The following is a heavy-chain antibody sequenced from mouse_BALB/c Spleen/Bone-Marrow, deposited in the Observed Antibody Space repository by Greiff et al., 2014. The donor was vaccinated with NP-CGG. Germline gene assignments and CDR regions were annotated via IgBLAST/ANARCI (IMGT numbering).Heavy chain of an antibody. J-gene: IGHJ2*01. CDR2: IRNKANGYTT. V-gene: IGHV7-3*02. Sequence: EVMLVESGGGLVKPGGSLRLSCATSGFTFTDYYMNWVRQPPGKALEWLGFIRNKANGYTTEYSASVKSRFTISRDNSQNILYLQMNALRADVSATYYCARDKGRVFFDYWGQGTTLTVYS. CDR3: ARDKGRVFFDY. CDR1: GFTFTDYY.